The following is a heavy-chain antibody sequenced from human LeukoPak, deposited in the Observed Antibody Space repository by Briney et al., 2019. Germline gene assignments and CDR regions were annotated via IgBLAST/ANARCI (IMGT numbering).Heavy chain of an antibody. CDR3: ARDLGFWSGYQSDFDY. V-gene: IGHV3-7*01. J-gene: IGHJ4*02. CDR2: IKQDGSEK. CDR1: GFTFSSYW. D-gene: IGHD3-3*01. Sequence: GGSLRLSCAASGFTFSSYWMSWVRQAPGKGLEWVANIKQDGSEKYYVDSVKGRFTISRDNAKNSLYLQMSSLRAEDTAVYYCARDLGFWSGYQSDFDYWGQGTLVTVSS.